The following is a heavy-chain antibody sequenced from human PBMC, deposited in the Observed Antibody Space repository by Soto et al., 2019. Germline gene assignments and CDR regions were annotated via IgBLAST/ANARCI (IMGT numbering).Heavy chain of an antibody. CDR3: SKNSLYLQMNSLKIEDTAVYYCARATTVTDY. D-gene: IGHD4-17*01. CDR2: TYYRSKWYN. V-gene: IGHV6-1*01. J-gene: IGHJ4*02. Sequence: SQTLSLTCAISGDSFSSNGVAWNWIRQSPSRGLEWLGRTYYRSKWYNDYAVSVKSRITVNPDTSKNQFSLQLSSVKGRFTISRDDSKNSLYLQMNSLKIEDTAVYYCARATTVTDYWGQGTLVTVSS. CDR1: GDSFSSNGVA.